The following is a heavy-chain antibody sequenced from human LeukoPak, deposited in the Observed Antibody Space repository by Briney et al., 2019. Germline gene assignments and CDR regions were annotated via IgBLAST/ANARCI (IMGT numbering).Heavy chain of an antibody. CDR1: GGTFSSYA. V-gene: IGHV1-69*13. J-gene: IGHJ4*02. CDR2: IIPIFGTA. CDR3: ARAAYSSSYAAGY. D-gene: IGHD6-6*01. Sequence: PWASVTVSCTASGGTFSSYAISWVRQAPGQGLEWMGGIIPIFGTANYAQKFQGRVTITADESTSTAYMELSSLRSEGTAVYYCARAAYSSSYAAGYWGQGTLVTVSS.